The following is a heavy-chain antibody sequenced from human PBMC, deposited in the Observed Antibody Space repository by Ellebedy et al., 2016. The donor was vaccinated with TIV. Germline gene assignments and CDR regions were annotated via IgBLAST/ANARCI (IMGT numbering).Heavy chain of an antibody. D-gene: IGHD5-12*01. Sequence: PGGSLRLSCAASGFTFSNYAMNWVRQAPGKGLEWVSGISSSGDSTYYADSVKGRFTISRDNAKNSLYLQMNSLRDEDTAVYYCARGGYGDYWGQGTLVTVSS. CDR2: ISSSGDST. CDR1: GFTFSNYA. V-gene: IGHV3-48*02. CDR3: ARGGYGDY. J-gene: IGHJ4*02.